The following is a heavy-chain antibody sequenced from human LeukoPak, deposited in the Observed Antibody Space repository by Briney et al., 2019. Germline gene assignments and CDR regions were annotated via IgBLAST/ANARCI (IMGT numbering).Heavy chain of an antibody. D-gene: IGHD3-22*01. V-gene: IGHV3-15*01. CDR3: TTDGTYYYDSSGPAGAFDI. J-gene: IGHJ3*02. CDR1: GFTFSNAW. CDR2: IKSKTDGGTT. Sequence: GGSLRLSCAASGFTFSNAWMSWVRQAPGKGLEWVGRIKSKTDGGTTDYAAPVKGRFTISRDDSKNTLYLQMNSLKTEDTAVYYCTTDGTYYYDSSGPAGAFDIWGQGTMVTVSS.